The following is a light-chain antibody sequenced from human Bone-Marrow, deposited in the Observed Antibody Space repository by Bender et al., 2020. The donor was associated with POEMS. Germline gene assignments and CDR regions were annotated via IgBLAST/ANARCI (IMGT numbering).Light chain of an antibody. Sequence: SALIQPPSASGSPGQSVTISCAGTGADVSWYQQHPDKAPRLIIYDVTERPSGVPDRFSGSRSGSTASLIVSGLQSEDEADYFCYSYSGGSVLFGGGTKLTVL. V-gene: IGLV2-8*01. CDR2: DVT. CDR1: GADV. CDR3: YSYSGGSVL. J-gene: IGLJ3*02.